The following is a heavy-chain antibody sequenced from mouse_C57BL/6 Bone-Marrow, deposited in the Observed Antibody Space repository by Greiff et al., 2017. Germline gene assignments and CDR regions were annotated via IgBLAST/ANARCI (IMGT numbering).Heavy chain of an antibody. CDR3: ARVRGGYYGSSSD. CDR2: IYPGSGST. J-gene: IGHJ2*01. Sequence: VQLQQPGAELVKPGASVKMSCKASGYTFTSYWITWVKQRPGQGLEWIGDIYPGSGSTNYNEKFKSKATLTVDTSSSTAYMQLSSLTSEDSAVYYCARVRGGYYGSSSDWGQGTTLTVSS. D-gene: IGHD1-1*01. V-gene: IGHV1-55*01. CDR1: GYTFTSYW.